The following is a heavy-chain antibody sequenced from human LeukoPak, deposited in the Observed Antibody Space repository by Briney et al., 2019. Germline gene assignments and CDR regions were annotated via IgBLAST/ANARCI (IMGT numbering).Heavy chain of an antibody. CDR1: GFTFSDYY. CDR2: ISGSGGST. D-gene: IGHD3-22*01. CDR3: AKIKSLYYDSSGYQDY. Sequence: GGSLRLSCAASGFTFSDYYMSWVRQAPGKGLEWVSAISGSGGSTYYADSVKGRFTISRDNSKNTLYLQMNSLRAEDTAVYYCAKIKSLYYDSSGYQDYWGQGTLVTVSS. V-gene: IGHV3-23*01. J-gene: IGHJ4*02.